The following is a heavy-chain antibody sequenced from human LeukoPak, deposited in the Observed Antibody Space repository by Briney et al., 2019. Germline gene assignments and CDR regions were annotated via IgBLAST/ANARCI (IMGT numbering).Heavy chain of an antibody. D-gene: IGHD2-8*01. J-gene: IGHJ5*02. CDR2: TYFRSNWYS. CDR1: GDSVSSNSVA. Sequence: SQTLSLTCAISGDSVSSNSVAWNWIRLSPSRGLEWLGRTYFRSNWYSDYAVSVKSRITINPDISKNQFSLQLNSVTPEDTAVYYCARDPYCTNGVCFNWFDPWGQGTLVTVSS. CDR3: ARDPYCTNGVCFNWFDP. V-gene: IGHV6-1*01.